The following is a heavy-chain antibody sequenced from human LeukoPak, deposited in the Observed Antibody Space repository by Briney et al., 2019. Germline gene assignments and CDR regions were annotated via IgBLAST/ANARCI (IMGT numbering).Heavy chain of an antibody. V-gene: IGHV4-59*01. Sequence: SETLSLTCTVSGGSINISYWSWIRQPPGKGLEWIGYIYYSGSTNYNPSLKSRVSMTVETSKNQFSLKLGSVTAADTAVYYCARMEAWVVPSGPRGFDYWGQGTLVTVSS. CDR1: GGSINISY. CDR3: ARMEAWVVPSGPRGFDY. J-gene: IGHJ4*02. D-gene: IGHD1-26*01. CDR2: IYYSGST.